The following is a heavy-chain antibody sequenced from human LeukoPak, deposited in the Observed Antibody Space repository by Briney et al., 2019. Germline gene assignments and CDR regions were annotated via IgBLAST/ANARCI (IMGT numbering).Heavy chain of an antibody. CDR3: ARGAVLWFRPKLYYYYMDV. Sequence: SETLSLTCAVYGGSFSGYYWSWIRQPPGKGPGLIWGINHSGSTNYNPSLKSRVTISVDTSKNQFSLKLSSVTAADTAVYYCARGAVLWFRPKLYYYYMDVWGKGTTVTASS. CDR2: INHSGST. J-gene: IGHJ6*03. V-gene: IGHV4-34*01. D-gene: IGHD3-10*01. CDR1: GGSFSGYY.